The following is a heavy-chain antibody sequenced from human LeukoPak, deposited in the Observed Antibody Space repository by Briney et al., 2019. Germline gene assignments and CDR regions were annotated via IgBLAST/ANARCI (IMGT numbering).Heavy chain of an antibody. CDR1: GFTFSSHW. J-gene: IGHJ3*02. D-gene: IGHD3-22*01. V-gene: IGHV3-7*01. CDR2: IKQDGSEK. Sequence: GGSLRLSCAASGFTFSSHWMSWVRQAPGKGLEWVANIKQDGSEKYYVDSVKGRFTISRDNAKNSLYLQMNSLRAEDTAVYYCARVTYYYDSSGYYADAFDIWGQGTMVTVSS. CDR3: ARVTYYYDSSGYYADAFDI.